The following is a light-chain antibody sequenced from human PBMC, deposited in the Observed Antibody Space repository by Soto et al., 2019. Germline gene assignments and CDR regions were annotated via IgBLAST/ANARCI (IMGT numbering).Light chain of an antibody. CDR3: QQYYSTPRM. Sequence: DIQMTQSPSTLSASIGDRVTITCRASQGIRDSLAWYQQKPGKSPNLLIYAASTLQSGVPSRFSGSGSGTDFTLTISSLQAEDVAVYYCQQYYSTPRMFGQGTKVDIK. CDR2: AAS. V-gene: IGKV1-27*01. J-gene: IGKJ1*01. CDR1: QGIRDS.